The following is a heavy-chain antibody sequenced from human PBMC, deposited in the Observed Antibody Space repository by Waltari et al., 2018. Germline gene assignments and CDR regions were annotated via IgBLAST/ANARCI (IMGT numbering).Heavy chain of an antibody. Sequence: QVQLQESGPGLVKPSETLSLTCTVSGGSISSHYWSWIRQPPGKGLEWIGYIYYSGSTYYNPSLKSRVTISVDTSKNQFSLKLSSVTAADTAVYYCARDDYYYGSGSYLGWGQGTLVTVSS. CDR2: IYYSGST. D-gene: IGHD3-10*01. CDR1: GGSISSHY. V-gene: IGHV4-59*11. J-gene: IGHJ4*02. CDR3: ARDDYYYGSGSYLG.